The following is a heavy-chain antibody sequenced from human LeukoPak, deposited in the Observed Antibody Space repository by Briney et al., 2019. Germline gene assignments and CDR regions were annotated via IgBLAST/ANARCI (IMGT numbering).Heavy chain of an antibody. CDR3: AKVSVTTLFDY. J-gene: IGHJ4*02. Sequence: PGEYLRLSCAASGFTFSSYGMHWVRQAPGKGLEWVAVISYDGSNKYYADSVKGRFTISRDNSKNTLYLQMNSLRAEDTAVYYCAKVSVTTLFDYWGQGTLVTVSS. V-gene: IGHV3-30*18. CDR2: ISYDGSNK. CDR1: GFTFSSYG. D-gene: IGHD4-11*01.